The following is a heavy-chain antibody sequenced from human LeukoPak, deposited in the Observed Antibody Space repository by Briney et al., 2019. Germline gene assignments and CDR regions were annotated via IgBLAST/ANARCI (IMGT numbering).Heavy chain of an antibody. CDR1: GFTFNSYS. CDR3: ARDIHWAFDY. Sequence: GGSLRLSCGASGFTFNSYSMNRVRQAPGKGLEWVSYISSSTSRIYYADSVKGRFTISRDSARRSLFLQMNSLRDEDTAVYYCARDIHWAFDYWGQGTLVTVSS. J-gene: IGHJ4*02. CDR2: ISSSTSRI. D-gene: IGHD7-27*01. V-gene: IGHV3-48*02.